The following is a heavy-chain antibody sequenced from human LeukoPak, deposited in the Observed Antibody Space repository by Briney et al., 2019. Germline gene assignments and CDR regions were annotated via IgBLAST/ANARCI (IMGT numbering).Heavy chain of an antibody. CDR3: AREGSSGYYPY. V-gene: IGHV3-30-3*01. CDR2: ISYDGSEK. J-gene: IGHJ4*02. CDR1: GFTFSSYS. Sequence: HPGGSLRLSCAASGFTFSSYSMHWVRQAPGKGLEWVVVISYDGSEKHYADPVKGRFTISRDNSKNTLYLQMNSLRAEDTAVYYCAREGSSGYYPYWGQGILVTVSS. D-gene: IGHD3-22*01.